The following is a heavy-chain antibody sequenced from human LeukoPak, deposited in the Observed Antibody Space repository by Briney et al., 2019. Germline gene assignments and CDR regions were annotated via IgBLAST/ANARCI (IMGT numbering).Heavy chain of an antibody. Sequence: GGSLRLSCAASGFTFSNYWMSWVRQAPGKGLGWVANIKQDGSDKYYVDSVKGRFTISRDNAKNLMFLQMNSLRAEDTATYYCARDPYGGTDYWGQGTLVTVSS. J-gene: IGHJ4*02. CDR2: IKQDGSDK. V-gene: IGHV3-7*01. D-gene: IGHD4-23*01. CDR1: GFTFSNYW. CDR3: ARDPYGGTDY.